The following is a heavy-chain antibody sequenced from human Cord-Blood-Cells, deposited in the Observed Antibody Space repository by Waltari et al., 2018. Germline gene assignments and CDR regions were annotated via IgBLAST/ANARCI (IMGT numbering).Heavy chain of an antibody. D-gene: IGHD1-26*01. Sequence: QVQLVQSGAEVKKPGASVKVSCKASGYTFTNYAMHWVRQAPGQRLEWMGWINAGNGNTKYSQKFQGRVTITRDTSASTAYMELSSLRSEDTAVYYCAREDGLGYSGSYYWFDPWGQGTLVTVSS. CDR3: AREDGLGYSGSYYWFDP. V-gene: IGHV1-3*01. J-gene: IGHJ5*02. CDR1: GYTFTNYA. CDR2: INAGNGNT.